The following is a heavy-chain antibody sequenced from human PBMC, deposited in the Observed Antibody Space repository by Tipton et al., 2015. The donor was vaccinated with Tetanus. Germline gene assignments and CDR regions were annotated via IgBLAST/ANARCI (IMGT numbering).Heavy chain of an antibody. J-gene: IGHJ6*02. D-gene: IGHD6-25*01. CDR2: ISAYNGKT. Sequence: QLVQSGSEMEEPGASVKVSCKASGYNFVNFGITWVRQAPGQGLEWVGWISAYNGKTKYAQKLQGRVTMTTDRSASTAYMDLRRLRPDDTAVYYCARVQEQRIYFYGMDVWGQGTTVTVSS. V-gene: IGHV1-18*01. CDR1: GYNFVNFG. CDR3: ARVQEQRIYFYGMDV.